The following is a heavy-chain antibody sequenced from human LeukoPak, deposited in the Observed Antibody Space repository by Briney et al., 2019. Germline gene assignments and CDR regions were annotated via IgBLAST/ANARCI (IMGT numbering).Heavy chain of an antibody. D-gene: IGHD1-1*01. V-gene: IGHV3-7*01. CDR2: MDPSGSQK. CDR1: GFTFNRSW. CDR3: AIWTSGNY. Sequence: GGSLRLSCAASGFTFNRSWMNWVRQAPGKGLEWVANMDPSGSQKRYVDSVKGRFTTSKDNPGTSLYLEMYSLRAEDTAIYYCAIWTSGNYWGQGTLVTVSS. J-gene: IGHJ4*02.